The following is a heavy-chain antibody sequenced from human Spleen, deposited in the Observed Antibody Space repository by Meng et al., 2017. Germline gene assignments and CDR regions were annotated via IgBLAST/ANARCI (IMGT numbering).Heavy chain of an antibody. D-gene: IGHD2-2*01. CDR2: ISGSGGST. CDR3: AREAIVVVPAAIGLMYYYGMDV. V-gene: IGHV3-23*01. Sequence: GGSLRLSCAASGFTFSTYAMSWVRQAPGKGLEWVSAISGSGGSTYYADSVKGRFTISRDNSKNTLYLQMNSLRAEDTAVYYCAREAIVVVPAAIGLMYYYGMDVWGQGTTVTVSS. J-gene: IGHJ6*02. CDR1: GFTFSTYA.